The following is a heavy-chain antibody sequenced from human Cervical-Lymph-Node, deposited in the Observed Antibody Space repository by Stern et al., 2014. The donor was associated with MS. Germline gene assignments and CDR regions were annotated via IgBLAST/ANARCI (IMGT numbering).Heavy chain of an antibody. Sequence: QVQLQESGPGLVKPSQTLSLTCTVSGGSISNATSYWSWVRQPPGKALEWIGYIYFTGSTNYNPSLKSRVTISADTSKNQFSLRLSSVTAADTAVYYCTRRRLFDSSALDRWGQGTLVTVSS. CDR2: IYFTGST. D-gene: IGHD3-22*01. J-gene: IGHJ4*02. V-gene: IGHV4-31*03. CDR3: TRRRLFDSSALDR. CDR1: GGSISNATSY.